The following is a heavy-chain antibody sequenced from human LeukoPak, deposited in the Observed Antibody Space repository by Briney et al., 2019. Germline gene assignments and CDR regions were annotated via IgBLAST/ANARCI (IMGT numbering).Heavy chain of an antibody. V-gene: IGHV3-53*01. CDR2: IYTDDKT. D-gene: IGHD6-19*01. CDR1: GFTVNSNY. J-gene: IGHJ6*02. Sequence: GGSLRLSCAASGFTVNSNYMNWVRQAPGKGLEWLSVIYTDDKTYYADAVKGRFIVSRDISKNTLYLQMNNVTAEDTGIYYCAREVAHGASYSSAWSVWGQGTTVSVSS. CDR3: AREVAHGASYSSAWSV.